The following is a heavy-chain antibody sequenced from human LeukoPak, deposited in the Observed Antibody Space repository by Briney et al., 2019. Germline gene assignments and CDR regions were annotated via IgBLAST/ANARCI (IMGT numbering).Heavy chain of an antibody. V-gene: IGHV1-46*01. Sequence: ASVKVSCKASGYTFTSYYMHWVRQAPGQGLEWMGIINPSGGSTSCAQKFQGRVTMTRDTSTSTVYMELSSLRSEDTAVYYCARKSRRVTLFDYWGQGTLVTVSS. D-gene: IGHD2-21*02. J-gene: IGHJ4*02. CDR1: GYTFTSYY. CDR2: INPSGGST. CDR3: ARKSRRVTLFDY.